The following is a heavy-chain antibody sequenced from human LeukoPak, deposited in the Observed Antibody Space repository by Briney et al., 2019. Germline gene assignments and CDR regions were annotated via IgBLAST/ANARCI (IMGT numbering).Heavy chain of an antibody. Sequence: GGSLRLSCAASGFNFSLYSVHWVRQAPGKGLEWVAVISYLGTNKNYADSVKGRFTISRDNAKNSLYLQMNRLRAEDTAVYFCARTGDGTVDYWGQGTLVTVSS. D-gene: IGHD2-8*02. CDR2: ISYLGTNK. V-gene: IGHV3-30-3*01. CDR1: GFNFSLYS. CDR3: ARTGDGTVDY. J-gene: IGHJ4*02.